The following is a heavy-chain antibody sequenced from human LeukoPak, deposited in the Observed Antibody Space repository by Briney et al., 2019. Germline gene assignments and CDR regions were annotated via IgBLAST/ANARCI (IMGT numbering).Heavy chain of an antibody. V-gene: IGHV3-64*01. CDR3: ARDDGFRTVDF. CDR1: GFTFSSYA. D-gene: IGHD1-14*01. Sequence: GGSLRLSCAASGFTFSSYAMHWVRQAPGKGLEYVSAISSNGGSTYYANSVKGRFTISRDNAKNSLYLQMNSLRAEDTAVYHCARDDGFRTVDFWGQGTLVSVSS. J-gene: IGHJ4*02. CDR2: ISSNGGST.